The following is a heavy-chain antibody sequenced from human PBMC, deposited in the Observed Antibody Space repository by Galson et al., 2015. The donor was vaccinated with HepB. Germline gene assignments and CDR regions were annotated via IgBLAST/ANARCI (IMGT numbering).Heavy chain of an antibody. CDR3: ARDPRDYDDNWFDH. CDR2: IKQDGSEK. J-gene: IGHJ5*02. V-gene: IGHV3-7*01. CDR1: GFTFSSYW. Sequence: SLRLSCAASGFTFSSYWMSWVRQAPGKGLEWVANIKQDGSEKYYVDSVKGRFTISRDNAKNSLYLQMNSLRAEDTAVYYCARDPRDYDDNWFDHWGQGTLVTVSS. D-gene: IGHD3-22*01.